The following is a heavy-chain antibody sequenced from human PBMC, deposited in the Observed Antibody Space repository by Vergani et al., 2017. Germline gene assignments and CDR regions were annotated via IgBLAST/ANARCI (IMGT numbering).Heavy chain of an antibody. CDR1: GGTFSSYA. D-gene: IGHD4-23*01. V-gene: IGHV1-69*04. J-gene: IGHJ3*02. CDR2: IIPILGIA. CDR3: AREPSVVTPDDAFDI. Sequence: QVQLVQSGAEVKKPGSSVKVSCKASGGTFSSYAISWVRQAPGQGLEWMGRIIPILGIANYAQKFQGRVTITADKSTSTAYMELSSLRSGDTAVYYCAREPSVVTPDDAFDIWGQGTMVTVSS.